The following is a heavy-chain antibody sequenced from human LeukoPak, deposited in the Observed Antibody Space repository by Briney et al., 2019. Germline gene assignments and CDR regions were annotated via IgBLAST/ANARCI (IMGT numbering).Heavy chain of an antibody. D-gene: IGHD3-3*01. CDR3: ARHNGFGRGYYYYMDV. CDR1: GGFINSYY. Sequence: IPSETLSLTCTVSGGFINSYYWSWIRQPAGKGLEWIGRVYTSGITNYNPSLKSRITMSVDTSKNQFSLKLTSVTAADTAVYYCARHNGFGRGYYYYMDVWGKGTTVTVSS. V-gene: IGHV4-4*07. J-gene: IGHJ6*03. CDR2: VYTSGIT.